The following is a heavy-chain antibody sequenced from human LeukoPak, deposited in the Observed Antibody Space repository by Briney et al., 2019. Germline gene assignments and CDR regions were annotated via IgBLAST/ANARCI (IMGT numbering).Heavy chain of an antibody. CDR2: MNPNSGNP. J-gene: IGHJ4*02. D-gene: IGHD3-22*01. CDR3: ARGPLYDSSGYYLH. CDR1: GYPFTSYD. V-gene: IGHV1-8*01. Sequence: ASVKVSFKASGYPFTSYDINWVRQATGQGLEWMGWMNPNSGNPGYSQKFQGRVTMTRNTSISTAYMELSSLRSEDTAVYYCARGPLYDSSGYYLHWGQGTLVTVSS.